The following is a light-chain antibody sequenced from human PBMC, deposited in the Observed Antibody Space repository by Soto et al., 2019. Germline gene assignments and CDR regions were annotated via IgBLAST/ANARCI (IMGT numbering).Light chain of an antibody. Sequence: GERATLSCRASQSVSSYLAWYQQKPGQAPRLLIYDASNRATGIPARFSGSGSGTDFTLTISRLEPEDFAVYYCQQYGSSPTTFGQGTKVDI. CDR2: DAS. CDR3: QQYGSSPTT. J-gene: IGKJ1*01. CDR1: QSVSSY. V-gene: IGKV3-20*01.